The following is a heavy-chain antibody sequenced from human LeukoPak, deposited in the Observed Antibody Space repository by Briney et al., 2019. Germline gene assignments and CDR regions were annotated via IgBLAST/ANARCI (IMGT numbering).Heavy chain of an antibody. CDR2: IYYSGST. V-gene: IGHV4-30-4*01. J-gene: IGHJ4*02. Sequence: PSQTLSLTCTVSGGSISSGDYYWSWIRQPPGKGLEWIGYIYYSGSTYYNPSLKSRVTISVDTSKNQFSLKLSSVIAADTAVYYCGRREGMSYDSSGYRYWGQGTLVTVSS. CDR3: GRREGMSYDSSGYRY. D-gene: IGHD3-22*01. CDR1: GGSISSGDYY.